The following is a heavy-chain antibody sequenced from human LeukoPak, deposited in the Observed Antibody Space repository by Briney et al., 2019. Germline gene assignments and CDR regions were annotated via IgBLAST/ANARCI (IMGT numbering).Heavy chain of an antibody. V-gene: IGHV1-69*13. Sequence: SVKVSCKASGGTFSSYAISWVRQAPGQGLEWMGGIIPIFGTANYAQKFQGRVTITADESTSTAYMELSSLRSEDTAVYYCARDKEMATIPFDYWGQGTLVTVSS. CDR2: IIPIFGTA. CDR3: ARDKEMATIPFDY. D-gene: IGHD5-24*01. CDR1: GGTFSSYA. J-gene: IGHJ4*02.